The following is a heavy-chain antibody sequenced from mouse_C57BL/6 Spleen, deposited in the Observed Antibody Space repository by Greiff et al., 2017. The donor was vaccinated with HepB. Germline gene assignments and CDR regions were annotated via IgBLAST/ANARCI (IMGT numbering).Heavy chain of an antibody. CDR1: GYTFTDYY. CDR2: IYPGSGNT. CDR3: AREGIYDKYFDV. J-gene: IGHJ1*03. Sequence: QVTLKVSGAELVRPGASVKLSCKASGYTFTDYYINWVKQRPGQGLEWIARIYPGSGNTYYNEKFKGKATLTAEKSSSTAYMQLSSLTSEDSAVYFCAREGIYDKYFDVWGTGTTVTVSS. V-gene: IGHV1-76*01. D-gene: IGHD2-3*01.